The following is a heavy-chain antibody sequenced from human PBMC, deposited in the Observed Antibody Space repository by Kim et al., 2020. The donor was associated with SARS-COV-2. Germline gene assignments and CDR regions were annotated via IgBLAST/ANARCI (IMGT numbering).Heavy chain of an antibody. CDR1: GGSISSYY. CDR3: ARDGGYPLGAFDI. Sequence: SETLSLTCTVSGGSISSYYWSWIRQPPGRGLEWIGHIYYSEGTNYNPSLKSRVTISVDTSKNQFSLKLSSVTAADTAVYYCARDGGYPLGAFDIWGQGTMVTVSS. J-gene: IGHJ3*02. CDR2: IYYSEGT. D-gene: IGHD3-16*02. V-gene: IGHV4-59*01.